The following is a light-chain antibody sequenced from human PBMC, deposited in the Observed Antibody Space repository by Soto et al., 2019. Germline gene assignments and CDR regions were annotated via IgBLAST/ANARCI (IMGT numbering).Light chain of an antibody. CDR2: GAS. J-gene: IGKJ1*01. Sequence: EIVMTQSPATLSVSPGERATLPCRASQSVSSNLAWYQQKPGQAPRLLIYGASTRATGIPARFSGSGSGTEFTLTISSLQSEDFAVYYCQQYNNWPRETFGQGTKV. CDR1: QSVSSN. V-gene: IGKV3-15*01. CDR3: QQYNNWPRET.